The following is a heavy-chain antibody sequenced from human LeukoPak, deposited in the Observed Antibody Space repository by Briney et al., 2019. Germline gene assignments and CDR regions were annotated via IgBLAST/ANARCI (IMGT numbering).Heavy chain of an antibody. CDR3: ARALGAVSSYYYDSSGYYDGLQH. J-gene: IGHJ1*01. V-gene: IGHV1-3*01. CDR2: INAGNGNT. D-gene: IGHD3-22*01. CDR1: GYTFTSYA. Sequence: GASVKVSCKASGYTFTSYAMHWVRQAPGQRLEWMGWINAGNGNTKYSQKFQGRVTITRDTSASTAYMELSSLRSEDTAVYYCARALGAVSSYYYDSSGYYDGLQHWGQGTLVTVSS.